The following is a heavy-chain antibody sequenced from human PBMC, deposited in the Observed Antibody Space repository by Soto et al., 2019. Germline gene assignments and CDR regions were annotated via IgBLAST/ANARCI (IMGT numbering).Heavy chain of an antibody. D-gene: IGHD1-1*01. CDR2: ISYDGSNK. J-gene: IGHJ4*02. CDR1: GFTFSSYG. V-gene: IGHV3-30*18. Sequence: GGSLRLSCAASGFTFSSYGMHWVRQAPGKGLEWVAVISYDGSNKYYADSVKGRFTISRDNSKNTLYLQMNSLRAEDTAVYYCAKDNRGWNDGFDYWGQGTLVTVSS. CDR3: AKDNRGWNDGFDY.